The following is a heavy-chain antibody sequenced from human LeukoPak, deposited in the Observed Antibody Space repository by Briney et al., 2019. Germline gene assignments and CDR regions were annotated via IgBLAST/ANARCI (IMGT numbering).Heavy chain of an antibody. CDR3: ARDPYGTWYFDL. CDR2: INPNSGGT. D-gene: IGHD3-10*01. Sequence: ASVKVSCKASGYPFSAYYMHWVRQAPGQGFEWMGWINPNSGGTNYAQKFQGWVTMTRDTSISTAYMELSRLRSDDTAVYYCARDPYGTWYFDLWGRGTLVTVSS. CDR1: GYPFSAYY. V-gene: IGHV1-2*04. J-gene: IGHJ2*01.